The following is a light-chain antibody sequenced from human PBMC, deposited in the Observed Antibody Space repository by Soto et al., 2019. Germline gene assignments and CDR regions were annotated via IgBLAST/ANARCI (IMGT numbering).Light chain of an antibody. Sequence: DIQMTQSPSTLSASVGDRVTLTCRASQSISGCLAWYQQKPGQAPNLLIYTASSLHSGVPSRFSGSGSGTEFTLTVSSLQPEDFATYYCQQYDSYPLTFGGGTKVEIK. CDR2: TAS. V-gene: IGKV1-5*03. CDR1: QSISGC. J-gene: IGKJ4*02. CDR3: QQYDSYPLT.